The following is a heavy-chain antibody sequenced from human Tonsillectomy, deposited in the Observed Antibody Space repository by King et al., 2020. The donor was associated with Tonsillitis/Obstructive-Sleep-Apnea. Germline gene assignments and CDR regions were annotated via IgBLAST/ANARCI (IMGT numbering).Heavy chain of an antibody. V-gene: IGHV4-61*01. CDR3: ARTVWSGNYYYYMDV. CDR2: IYYSGST. J-gene: IGHJ6*03. Sequence: QLQESGPGLVKPSETLSLTCTVSGGSVSSGSYYWRWIRQPPGKGLEWIGYIYYSGSTNYNPSLKSRVTISVDTSKNQFSLKLSSVTAADTAVYYCARTVWSGNYYYYMDVWGKGTTVTVSS. D-gene: IGHD3-3*01. CDR1: GGSVSSGSYY.